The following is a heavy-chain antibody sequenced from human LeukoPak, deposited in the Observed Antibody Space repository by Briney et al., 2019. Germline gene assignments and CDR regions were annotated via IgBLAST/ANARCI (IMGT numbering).Heavy chain of an antibody. CDR1: GGSISSGGYY. D-gene: IGHD5-18*01. J-gene: IGHJ4*02. V-gene: IGHV4-31*03. CDR2: IYYSGST. Sequence: SETLSLTCTVSGGSISSGGYYWSWIRQHPGKGLEWIGYIYYSGSTYYDPSLKSRVTISVDTSKNQFSLKLSSVTAADTAVYYCARGEGYSYGFDYWGQGTLVTVSS. CDR3: ARGEGYSYGFDY.